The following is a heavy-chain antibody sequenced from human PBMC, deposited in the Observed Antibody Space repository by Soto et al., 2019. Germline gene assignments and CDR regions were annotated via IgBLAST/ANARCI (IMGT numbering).Heavy chain of an antibody. Sequence: ASVKVSCKASGYTFTSYAMHWVRQAPGQRLEWMGWINAGNGNTKYSQKFQGRVTITKDTSKNQVVLTMTNMDPVDTATYYCAQYRYGNFDYWGQGALVTVSS. CDR2: INAGNGNT. V-gene: IGHV1-3*01. CDR1: GYTFTSYA. J-gene: IGHJ4*02. D-gene: IGHD5-18*01. CDR3: AQYRYGNFDY.